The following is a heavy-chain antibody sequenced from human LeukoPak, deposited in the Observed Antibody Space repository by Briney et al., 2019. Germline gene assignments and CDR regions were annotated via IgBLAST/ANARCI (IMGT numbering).Heavy chain of an antibody. CDR2: MYYSGST. D-gene: IGHD3-9*01. J-gene: IGHJ3*02. Sequence: SETLSLTCPVSGGSISSYYWSWIRRPPGKGPEWIGSMYYSGSTYYNPSLKRRVTLSVDTSKNQFSLKLRSVTAADTAVYYCARHAIIGAFDIWGQGTMVTVSS. CDR1: GGSISSYY. V-gene: IGHV4-59*05. CDR3: ARHAIIGAFDI.